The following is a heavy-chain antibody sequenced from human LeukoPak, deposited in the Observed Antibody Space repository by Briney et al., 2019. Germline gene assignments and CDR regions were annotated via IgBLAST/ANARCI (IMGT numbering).Heavy chain of an antibody. CDR2: ISGSGATT. J-gene: IGHJ4*02. CDR3: AKGSGRQQLVSTSPFDY. CDR1: RFTFSSYA. V-gene: IGHV3-23*01. D-gene: IGHD6-6*01. Sequence: GGSLRLSCAASRFTFSSYAMTWVRQPPGKGLEWVAAISGSGATTYYADFAKGRFSISRDNSENTLHLQMYSLGAEDTAVYYCAKGSGRQQLVSTSPFDYWGQGTLVTVSS.